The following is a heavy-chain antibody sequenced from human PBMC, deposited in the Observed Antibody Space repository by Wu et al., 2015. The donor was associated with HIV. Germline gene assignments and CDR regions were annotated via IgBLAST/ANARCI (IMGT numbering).Heavy chain of an antibody. D-gene: IGHD3-22*01. CDR1: GGTFSSYG. Sequence: QVQLVQSGAEVKKPGSSVKVSCKASGGTFSSYGISWVRQAPGQGLEWMGGVIPIFGTPNYAQNFQGRVTITTDESTSTAYMELSSLRSEDTAMYYCANSGRRGYYDSSIRGSLGYWGQGTLVTVSS. CDR3: ANSGRRGYYDSSIRGSLGY. CDR2: VIPIFGTP. J-gene: IGHJ4*02. V-gene: IGHV1-69*05.